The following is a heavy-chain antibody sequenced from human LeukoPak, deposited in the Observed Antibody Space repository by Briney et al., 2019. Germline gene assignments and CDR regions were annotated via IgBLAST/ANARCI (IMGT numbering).Heavy chain of an antibody. CDR3: AKDPRMTTVYTFDY. CDR1: GFTFSSYG. CDR2: IWYDGSNK. D-gene: IGHD4-17*01. V-gene: IGHV3-33*06. J-gene: IGHJ4*02. Sequence: GGSLRLSCAASGFTFSSYGMHWVRQAPGKGLEWVAVIWYDGSNKYYADSVKGRFTISRDNSKNTLYLQMNSLRAEDTAMYYCAKDPRMTTVYTFDYWGQGTLVTVSS.